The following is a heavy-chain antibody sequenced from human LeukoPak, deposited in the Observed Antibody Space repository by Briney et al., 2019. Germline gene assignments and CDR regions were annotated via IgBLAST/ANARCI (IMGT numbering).Heavy chain of an antibody. D-gene: IGHD4-17*01. J-gene: IGHJ4*02. Sequence: GGSLRLSCAASGFTFSNAWMSWVRQAPGKGLEWVSGINWNGGSTGYADSVKGRFTISRDSAKNSLYLQMNSLRAEDTALYYCARDGYGDHVVDYWGQGTLVTVSS. CDR1: GFTFSNAW. CDR3: ARDGYGDHVVDY. CDR2: INWNGGST. V-gene: IGHV3-20*04.